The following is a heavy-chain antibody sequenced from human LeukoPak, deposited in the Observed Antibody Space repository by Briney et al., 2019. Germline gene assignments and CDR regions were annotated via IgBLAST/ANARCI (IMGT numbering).Heavy chain of an antibody. CDR2: ISWNSGSI. CDR1: GFIFNNYA. V-gene: IGHV3-9*01. D-gene: IGHD6-6*01. CDR3: AKVFEYSSSLGAFDI. J-gene: IGHJ3*02. Sequence: GGSLRLSSAGSGFIFNNYAMHWVRQPPGKGLEWVSGISWNSGSIDYADSVKGRFTISTDNAKNSLYLQMNSLRAEDTALYYCAKVFEYSSSLGAFDIWGQGTMVTVSS.